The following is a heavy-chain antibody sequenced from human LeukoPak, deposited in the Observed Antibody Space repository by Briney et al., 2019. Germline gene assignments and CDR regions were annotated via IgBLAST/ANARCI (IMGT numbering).Heavy chain of an antibody. V-gene: IGHV4-30-2*01. Sequence: TLSLTCTVSGGSISSSDSYWAWVRQPPGKGLEWIGYIYHSGSTYYNPSLKSRVTISVDRSKNQFSLKLSSVTAADTAVYYCARVRVVISAFDIWGQGTMVTVSS. J-gene: IGHJ3*02. CDR3: ARVRVVISAFDI. CDR2: IYHSGST. CDR1: GGSISSSDSY. D-gene: IGHD3-3*01.